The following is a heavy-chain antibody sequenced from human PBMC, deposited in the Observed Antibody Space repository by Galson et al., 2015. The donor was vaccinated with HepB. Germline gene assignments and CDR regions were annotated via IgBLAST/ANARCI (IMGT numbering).Heavy chain of an antibody. J-gene: IGHJ6*02. CDR1: GVSFRNYY. CDR3: ARGSSFRRGNDHVTRTTPNYCVGMDV. V-gene: IGHV4-34*01. D-gene: IGHD1-20*01. CDR2: INHSGNT. Sequence: ETLSLTCAVYGVSFRNYYWIWIRQPLGKGLEWIGEINHSGNTNYNPSLKSRVTISLDTSKNQFSLRLESVTAADTAIYFCARGSSFRRGNDHVTRTTPNYCVGMDVWGQGTTVIVSS.